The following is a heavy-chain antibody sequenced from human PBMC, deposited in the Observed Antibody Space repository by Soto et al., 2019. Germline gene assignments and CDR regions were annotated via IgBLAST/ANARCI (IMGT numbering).Heavy chain of an antibody. J-gene: IGHJ4*02. Sequence: SVKVSCKASGFTFTSSAMQWVRQARGQRLEWIGWIVVGSGNTNYAQKFQERVTITMDMSTSTAYMELSSLRSEDTAVYYCAAPSGYSSGWYGSDYWGQGTLVTVSS. V-gene: IGHV1-58*02. D-gene: IGHD6-19*01. CDR1: GFTFTSSA. CDR3: AAPSGYSSGWYGSDY. CDR2: IVVGSGNT.